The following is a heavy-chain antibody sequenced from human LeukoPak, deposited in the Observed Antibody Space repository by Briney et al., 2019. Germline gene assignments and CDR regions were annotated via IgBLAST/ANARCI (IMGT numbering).Heavy chain of an antibody. D-gene: IGHD5-18*01. CDR2: ISGSGGKT. Sequence: GGSLRLSCVASGFTLSTSAMGWVGQAPGKGLEWVSAISGSGGKTYYADSVKGRFTISRDNSQNTLYLYMNSLRADDTAVYYCGKEMTSMVTVEYWGQGTLVTVSS. V-gene: IGHV3-23*01. CDR1: GFTLSTSA. J-gene: IGHJ4*02. CDR3: GKEMTSMVTVEY.